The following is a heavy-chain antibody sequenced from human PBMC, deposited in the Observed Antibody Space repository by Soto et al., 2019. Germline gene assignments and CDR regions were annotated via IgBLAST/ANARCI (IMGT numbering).Heavy chain of an antibody. J-gene: IGHJ4*02. Sequence: EVQMVESGGGLVQPGGSLRLSCAVSGFTVITNYISWVRQAPGKGLEWVSDIYAGGSTYYTDSVKGRFAISRDNSKNTLYLQMNSQRAEDTAVYYCARKKSIVGATGYFDYWGQGTLVIVSS. CDR2: IYAGGST. CDR3: ARKKSIVGATGYFDY. D-gene: IGHD1-26*01. V-gene: IGHV3-66*01. CDR1: GFTVITNY.